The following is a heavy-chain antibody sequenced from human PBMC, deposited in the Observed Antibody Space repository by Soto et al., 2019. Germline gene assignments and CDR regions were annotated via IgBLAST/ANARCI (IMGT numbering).Heavy chain of an antibody. Sequence: QVQLVQSGAEVKKPGSSVKVSCKASGGTISTYSISWVRQAPGQGLEWMGGSLPIFGTSHFAQNFQGRVTITADESTSTAYMELSSLRSDDTAVYYCARGGRYPKCSYYYVMDVWGQGTTVTVSS. D-gene: IGHD3-10*02. CDR3: ARGGRYPKCSYYYVMDV. CDR1: GGTISTYS. V-gene: IGHV1-69*12. J-gene: IGHJ6*02. CDR2: SLPIFGTS.